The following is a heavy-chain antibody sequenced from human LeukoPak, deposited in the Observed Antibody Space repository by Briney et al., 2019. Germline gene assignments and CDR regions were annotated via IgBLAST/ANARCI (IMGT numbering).Heavy chain of an antibody. CDR3: AKNGCSGSNCYTWYFDV. D-gene: IGHD2-15*01. CDR1: GFTFDDYT. Sequence: GGSLRLSCAASGFTFDDYTMHWVRQAPGKGLEWVSLISWNGVRTYYADSVKGRFTISRENSKNTLYLQMNSLRAEDTALYYCAKNGCSGSNCYTWYFDVWGRGTLVTVSS. CDR2: ISWNGVRT. V-gene: IGHV3-43*01. J-gene: IGHJ2*01.